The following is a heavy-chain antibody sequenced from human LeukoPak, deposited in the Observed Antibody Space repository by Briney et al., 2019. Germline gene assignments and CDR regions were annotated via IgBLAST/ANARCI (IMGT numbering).Heavy chain of an antibody. CDR3: ARDGYSGSYYDI. CDR2: ISSSSSYI. J-gene: IGHJ3*02. CDR1: GFXFSSYS. V-gene: IGHV3-21*01. Sequence: GGSLRLSCAASGFXFSSYSINWVREAPGKGLEWVSSISSSSSYIYYADSVKRRFTISRDNAKNSLYLQMNSLRAEDTAVYYCARDGYSGSYYDIWGQGTMVTVSS. D-gene: IGHD1-26*01.